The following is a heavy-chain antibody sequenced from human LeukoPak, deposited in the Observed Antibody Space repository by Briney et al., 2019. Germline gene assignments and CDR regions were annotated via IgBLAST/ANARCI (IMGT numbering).Heavy chain of an antibody. J-gene: IGHJ4*02. CDR3: ARSLWPEDY. Sequence: GGSLRLSCAASGFTFSSYWMSWVRQAPGKGLEWVANIKKDGSEKNYVNSVKGRFTISRDNAKTSLYLQMNSLRAEDTAVYYCARSLWPEDYWGQGTLVTVSS. D-gene: IGHD5-18*01. CDR1: GFTFSSYW. CDR2: IKKDGSEK. V-gene: IGHV3-7*01.